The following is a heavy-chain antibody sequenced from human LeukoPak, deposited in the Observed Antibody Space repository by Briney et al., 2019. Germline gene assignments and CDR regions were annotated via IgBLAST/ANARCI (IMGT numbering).Heavy chain of an antibody. CDR3: ARDKVTY. V-gene: IGHV3-7*01. CDR2: INNDGSEK. J-gene: IGHJ4*02. CDR1: GFTFSNCW. Sequence: GGSLRLSCAASGFTFSNCWTSWVRQAPGKGLEWVAHINNDGSEKYYVDSVKGRFTISRDNAKNSLYLQMNSLRVEDTAVYYCARDKVTYWGQGTLVTVSS.